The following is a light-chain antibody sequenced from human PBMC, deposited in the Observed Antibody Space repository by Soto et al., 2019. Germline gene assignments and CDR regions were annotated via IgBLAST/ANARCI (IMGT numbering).Light chain of an antibody. Sequence: DIQMTQSPSTLSASVGDRVTITFRASQSISSWLAWFQQKPGEAPKLLIYKASSLESGVPSRFSGSGSGTEFTLTISSLQPDDFATYYCQQYNSYPWTFGQGTKVDIK. CDR2: KAS. CDR1: QSISSW. J-gene: IGKJ1*01. V-gene: IGKV1-5*03. CDR3: QQYNSYPWT.